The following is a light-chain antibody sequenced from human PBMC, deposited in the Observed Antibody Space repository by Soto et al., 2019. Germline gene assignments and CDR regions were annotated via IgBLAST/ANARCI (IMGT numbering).Light chain of an antibody. J-gene: IGKJ1*01. CDR2: GAP. Sequence: EIVMTQSPATLSVSPGERATLSCRASQSVSSNLAGNQQKPGQAPSPLIYGAPTRATGIPARFSGGGSGTEFTLTISSLQSEDFAVYYCQQYNNWWTFGQGTKVEIK. V-gene: IGKV3-15*01. CDR3: QQYNNWWT. CDR1: QSVSSN.